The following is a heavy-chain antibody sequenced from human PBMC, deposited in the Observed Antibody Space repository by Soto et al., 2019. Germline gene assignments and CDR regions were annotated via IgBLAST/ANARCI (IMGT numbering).Heavy chain of an antibody. Sequence: GGSLRLSCAASGFTFSSHGMYWVRQAPGKGLECVAVISYDGRNEDYADSVRGRLTISRDNSKNTLYLVMSSLRPEGTAVYYCVGRGYSYGLIFDCWGQGTVVTVS. CDR2: ISYDGRNE. CDR1: GFTFSSHG. V-gene: IGHV3-30*03. CDR3: VGRGYSYGLIFDC. J-gene: IGHJ4*02. D-gene: IGHD5-18*01.